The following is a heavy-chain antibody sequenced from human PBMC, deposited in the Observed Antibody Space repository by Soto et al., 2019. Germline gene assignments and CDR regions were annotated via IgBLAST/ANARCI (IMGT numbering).Heavy chain of an antibody. D-gene: IGHD3-10*01. Sequence: QVQLVESGGGVVHPGRSLRLSCAASGFPFSRYGMHWVRQAPGKGLEWVAVLWFDGSNEYYADSVQGRFTISRDNSKNTLYLQMDSLRAEDTAVYYCAKVLYASESFDSEEAPYGMDVWGQGTTVTVSS. CDR3: AKVLYASESFDSEEAPYGMDV. CDR1: GFPFSRYG. V-gene: IGHV3-33*06. J-gene: IGHJ6*02. CDR2: LWFDGSNE.